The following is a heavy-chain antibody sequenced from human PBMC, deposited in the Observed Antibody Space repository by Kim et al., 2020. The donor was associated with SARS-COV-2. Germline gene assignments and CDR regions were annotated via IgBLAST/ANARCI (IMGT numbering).Heavy chain of an antibody. CDR2: IDWDDDK. CDR1: GFSLSTRGMC. Sequence: SGPTLVKPTETLTLTCTFSGFSLSTRGMCVTWIREPPGKALEWLARIDWDDDKYYNTSLKTRLTISKDTSKNQVVHTMTNMDPVDTATYYCARTRGTGTTRSKAYYDEVDVWGKGNTGTVS. D-gene: IGHD1-7*01. V-gene: IGHV2-70*11. CDR3: ARTRGTGTTRSKAYYDEVDV. J-gene: IGHJ6*03.